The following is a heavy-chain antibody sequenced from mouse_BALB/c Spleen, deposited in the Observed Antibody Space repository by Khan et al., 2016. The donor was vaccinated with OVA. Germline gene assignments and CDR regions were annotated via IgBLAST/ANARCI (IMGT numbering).Heavy chain of an antibody. J-gene: IGHJ2*01. CDR1: GYTFTSYW. V-gene: IGHV1-87*01. Sequence: QVQLQQSGAELARPGASVKLSCKASGYTFTSYWMQWVKQRPGQGLKWIGAIYPGDGNTRYTQKFKGKATLTADKSSSTAYMELSSLASEDSAVYYGARGGITTGYFDFWGQGTTLTVSS. CDR2: IYPGDGNT. D-gene: IGHD2-4*01. CDR3: ARGGITTGYFDF.